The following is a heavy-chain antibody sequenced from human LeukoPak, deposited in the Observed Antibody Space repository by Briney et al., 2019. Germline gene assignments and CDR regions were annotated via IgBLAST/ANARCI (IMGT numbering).Heavy chain of an antibody. CDR3: ATRIAVAGTLDF. CDR1: GYTFTSYG. CDR2: ISAYNGNT. D-gene: IGHD6-19*01. Sequence: ASVKVSCKASGYTFTSYGISWVRQAPGQGLEWMRWISAYNGNTNYAQKLQGRVTMTTDTSTSTAYMELRSLRSDDTAVYYCATRIAVAGTLDFWGQGTLVTVSS. J-gene: IGHJ4*02. V-gene: IGHV1-18*01.